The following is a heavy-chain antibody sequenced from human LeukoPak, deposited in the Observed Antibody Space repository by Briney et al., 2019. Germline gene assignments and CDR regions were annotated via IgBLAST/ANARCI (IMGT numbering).Heavy chain of an antibody. V-gene: IGHV4-34*01. CDR2: MNHSGST. D-gene: IGHD3-9*01. J-gene: IGHJ4*02. CDR1: GGSFSGYS. CDR3: ARNTPLLNYPRWLAGNDDY. Sequence: SETLSLTCTVYGGSFSGYSWTWIRQPPGKGLEWIGEMNHSGSTNSNPSLKSRVTISVDTSKNQFSLRVNSVTPADTAFYYCARNTPLLNYPRWLAGNDDYWGQGALVAVSS.